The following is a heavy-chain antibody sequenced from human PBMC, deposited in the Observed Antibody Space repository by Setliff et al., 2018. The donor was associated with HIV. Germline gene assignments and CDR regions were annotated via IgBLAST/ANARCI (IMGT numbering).Heavy chain of an antibody. V-gene: IGHV4-61*01. CDR1: GGAVGSGSYY. D-gene: IGHD4-17*01. CDR3: ARDPPGHGDSNDY. J-gene: IGHJ4*02. CDR2: IYYTWST. Sequence: SETLCLTCTVSGGAVGSGSYYWSWIRQPPGKGLEYIGYIYYTWSTTYNPSLKSRVSMSIDTSKNQFSLRLSSVTAADTSVYYCARDPPGHGDSNDYWGQGTLVTVSS.